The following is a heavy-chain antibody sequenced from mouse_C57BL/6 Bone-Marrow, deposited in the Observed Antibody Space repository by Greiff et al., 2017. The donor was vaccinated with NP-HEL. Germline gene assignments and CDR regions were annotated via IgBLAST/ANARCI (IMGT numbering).Heavy chain of an antibody. CDR2: INPYNGGT. CDR1: GYTFTDYY. J-gene: IGHJ2*01. CDR3: ARPLWLRDYFDY. D-gene: IGHD2-2*01. V-gene: IGHV1-19*01. Sequence: VQLKESGPVLVKPGASVKMSCKASGYTFTDYYMNWVQQSHGKSLEWIGVINPYNGGTSYNPKFKGKATLTVDKSSSTAYMELNSLTSEDSAVYYYARPLWLRDYFDYWGQGTTLTVSS.